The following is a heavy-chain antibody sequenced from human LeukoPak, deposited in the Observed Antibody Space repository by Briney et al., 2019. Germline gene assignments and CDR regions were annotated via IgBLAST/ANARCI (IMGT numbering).Heavy chain of an antibody. CDR2: ISSGGSST. V-gene: IGHV3-23*01. CDR3: ARDLRGNRGY. J-gene: IGHJ4*02. CDR1: GFTFSNCA. Sequence: GGSLRLSCAASGFTFSNCAMSWVRQAPGKGLEWVSAISSGGSSTYYADAVKGRFTISRDNSKNTLYLQMNSLRAEDTAVYFCARDLRGNRGYWGQGTLVTVSS. D-gene: IGHD4-23*01.